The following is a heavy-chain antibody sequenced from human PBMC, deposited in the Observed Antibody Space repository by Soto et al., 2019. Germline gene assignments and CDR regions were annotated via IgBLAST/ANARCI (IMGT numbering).Heavy chain of an antibody. J-gene: IGHJ6*02. CDR2: IRYDGSKQ. V-gene: IGHV3-33*01. Sequence: QVQLVESGGGVVQPGKSLRLACVASGFTFSSHGMHWVRQAPGKGLEWVAVIRYDGSKQEYADYVKGRFTISRDNSKNTVYLQMSSLRAEDTAVYYCARADIGTYGMAVWGQGTTVTVSS. D-gene: IGHD2-15*01. CDR3: ARADIGTYGMAV. CDR1: GFTFSSHG.